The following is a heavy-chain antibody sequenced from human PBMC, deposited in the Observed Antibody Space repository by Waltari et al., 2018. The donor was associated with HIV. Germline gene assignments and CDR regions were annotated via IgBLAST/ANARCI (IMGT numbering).Heavy chain of an antibody. CDR3: ARGPEYCSSTSCYPGYFQH. J-gene: IGHJ1*01. Sequence: QVQLQESGPGLVQPSETLSLTCAVSGYSISSGYYWGWIRQPTGTGLEWIGSIYHSGSTYYNPSLKSRVTISVDTSKNQFSLKLSSVTAADTAVYYCARGPEYCSSTSCYPGYFQHWGQGTLVTVSS. CDR1: GYSISSGYY. CDR2: IYHSGST. V-gene: IGHV4-38-2*01. D-gene: IGHD2-2*01.